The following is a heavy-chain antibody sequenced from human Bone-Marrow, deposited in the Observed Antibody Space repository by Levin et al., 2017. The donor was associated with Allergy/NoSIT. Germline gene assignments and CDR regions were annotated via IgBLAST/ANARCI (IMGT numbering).Heavy chain of an antibody. J-gene: IGHJ4*02. CDR3: ARALAAAGTPGDY. Sequence: GGSLRLSCAASGFTFSSYSMNWVRQAPGKGLEWVSSISSSSSYIYYADSVKGRFTISRDNAKNSLYLQMNSLRAEDTAVYYCARALAAAGTPGDYWGQGTLVTVSS. CDR2: ISSSSSYI. D-gene: IGHD6-13*01. V-gene: IGHV3-21*01. CDR1: GFTFSSYS.